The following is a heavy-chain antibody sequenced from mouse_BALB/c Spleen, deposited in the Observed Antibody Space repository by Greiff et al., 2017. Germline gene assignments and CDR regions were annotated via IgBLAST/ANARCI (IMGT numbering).Heavy chain of an antibody. CDR2: IWGGGST. J-gene: IGHJ4*01. CDR1: GFSLSRYS. V-gene: IGHV2-6-4*01. D-gene: IGHD2-4*01. CDR3: ARNAYYDYDGGDYYAMDY. Sequence: VKLVESGPGLVAPSQSLSITCTVSGFSLSRYSVHWVRQPPGKGLEWLGMIWGGGSTDYNSALKSRLSINKDNAKSQVFLKRNSLQNDDTAMYYCARNAYYDYDGGDYYAMDYWGQGTSVTVSS.